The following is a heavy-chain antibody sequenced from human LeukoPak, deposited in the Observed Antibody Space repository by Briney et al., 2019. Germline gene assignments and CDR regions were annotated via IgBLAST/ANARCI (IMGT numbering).Heavy chain of an antibody. V-gene: IGHV1-2*02. CDR2: INPNSGGT. CDR3: ARDPSSSWYGWFDP. D-gene: IGHD6-13*01. J-gene: IGHJ5*02. Sequence: AASVKVSCKASGYTFTGYYMHWVRQAHGQGLEWMGWINPNSGGTNYAQKFQGRVTMTRDTSISTAYMELSRLRSDDTAVYYCARDPSSSWYGWFDPWGQGTLVTVSS. CDR1: GYTFTGYY.